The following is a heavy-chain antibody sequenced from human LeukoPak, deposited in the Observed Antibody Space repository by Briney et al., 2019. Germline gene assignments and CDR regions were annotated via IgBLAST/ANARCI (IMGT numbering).Heavy chain of an antibody. J-gene: IGHJ4*02. D-gene: IGHD1-26*01. CDR2: IIPIFGTA. Sequence: SVKVSCKASGGTFSSYAISWVRQAPGQGLEWMGGIIPIFGTANYAQKFQGRVTITTDESTSTAYIELNSLRSEDTAVYYCASRGSWGGNYFDYWGQGTLVTVSS. CDR3: ASRGSWGGNYFDY. V-gene: IGHV1-69*05. CDR1: GGTFSSYA.